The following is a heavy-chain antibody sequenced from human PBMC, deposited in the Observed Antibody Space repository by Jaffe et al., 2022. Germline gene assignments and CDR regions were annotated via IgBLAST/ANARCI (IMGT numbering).Heavy chain of an antibody. CDR3: ARDGRAVLLWFGEQIDAFDI. D-gene: IGHD3-10*01. J-gene: IGHJ3*02. Sequence: QVQLQESGPGLVKPSQTLSLTCTVSGGSISSGSYYWSWIRQPAGKGLEWIGRIYTSGSTNYNPSLKSRVTISVDTSKNQFSLKLSSVTAADTAVYYCARDGRAVLLWFGEQIDAFDIWGQGTMVTVSS. CDR1: GGSISSGSYY. V-gene: IGHV4-61*02. CDR2: IYTSGST.